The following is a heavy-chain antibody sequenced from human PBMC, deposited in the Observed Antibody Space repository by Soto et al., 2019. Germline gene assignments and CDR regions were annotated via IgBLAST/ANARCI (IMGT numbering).Heavy chain of an antibody. CDR1: GFSVRVNF. CDR2: INGAGNT. CDR3: ARENYYYGLDV. J-gene: IGHJ6*02. Sequence: EVQLVESGGGLIQPGGSLRLSCAASGFSVRVNFMTWVRQAPEKGLQWVSDINGAGNTNYADSVQGRFTISRDTSQNMIYLQMNSLRAEDTAMYYCARENYYYGLDVWGQGTTVTVSS. V-gene: IGHV3-53*01.